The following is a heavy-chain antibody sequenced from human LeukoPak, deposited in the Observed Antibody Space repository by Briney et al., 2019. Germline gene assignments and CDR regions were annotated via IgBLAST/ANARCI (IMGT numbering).Heavy chain of an antibody. CDR3: ARDTEGYIYGYYYYGMDV. D-gene: IGHD5-18*01. J-gene: IGHJ6*02. Sequence: GGSLRLSCAAAGFTFDDYAMHWVRQAPGKGLEWVSLISGDSHSTFYADSVKGRFTISRDNSKNSLYLQMNSLRNDDNALYYCARDTEGYIYGYYYYGMDVWGQGTTVTVSS. V-gene: IGHV3-43*02. CDR1: GFTFDDYA. CDR2: ISGDSHST.